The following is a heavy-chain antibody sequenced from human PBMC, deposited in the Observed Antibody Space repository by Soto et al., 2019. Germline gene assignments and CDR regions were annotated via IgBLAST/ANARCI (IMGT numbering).Heavy chain of an antibody. CDR2: IYWDDDR. Sequence: QITLKESGPTLVKPTQTLTLTCTVSGFPVTTNGVAVGWIRQPPGKALEWLALIYWDDDRRYSPSLEARLTIRKDTSRNQVVLTMTNMDPVDTGTYFCAQQNQTAYRLFDYWGRGSQVTVSS. V-gene: IGHV2-5*02. J-gene: IGHJ4*02. CDR1: GFPVTTNGVA. D-gene: IGHD2-21*02. CDR3: AQQNQTAYRLFDY.